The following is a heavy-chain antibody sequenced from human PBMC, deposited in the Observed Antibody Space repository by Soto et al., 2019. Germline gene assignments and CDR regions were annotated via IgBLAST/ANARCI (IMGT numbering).Heavy chain of an antibody. J-gene: IGHJ4*02. Sequence: EVQFLESGGGLVQPGGSLRLSCAASGFTFSNYAMDWVRQAPGKGLEWVSGISGSGARTYYADSVKGRFTITRDNSKNTLFLQMSSLRAEDTAVYYCASGIYTDYVSDLHYWGQGTLVTVSS. V-gene: IGHV3-23*01. D-gene: IGHD4-17*01. CDR3: ASGIYTDYVSDLHY. CDR1: GFTFSNYA. CDR2: ISGSGART.